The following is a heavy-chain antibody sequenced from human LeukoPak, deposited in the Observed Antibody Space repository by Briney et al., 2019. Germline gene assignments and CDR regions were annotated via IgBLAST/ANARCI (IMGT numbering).Heavy chain of an antibody. CDR2: ISSSSSTI. V-gene: IGHV3-48*01. CDR3: ARDRYYDFWSGQPLREYYFDY. Sequence: PGGSLRLSCAAPGFTFSSYSMNWVRQAPGKGLEWVSYISSSSSTIYYADSVKGRFTISRDNAKNSLYLQMNSLRAEDTAVYYCARDRYYDFWSGQPLREYYFDYWGQGTLVTVSS. CDR1: GFTFSSYS. J-gene: IGHJ4*02. D-gene: IGHD3-3*01.